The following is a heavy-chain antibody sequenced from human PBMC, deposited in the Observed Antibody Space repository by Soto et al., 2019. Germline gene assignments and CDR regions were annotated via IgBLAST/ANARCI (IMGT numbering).Heavy chain of an antibody. D-gene: IGHD2-15*01. Sequence: LRLSCAASGSTFSSYAMHWVRQAPGKGLEWVAVISYDGSNKYYADSVKGRFTISRDNSKNTLYLQMNSLRAEDTAVYYCASRLSGVFDYWGQGTLVTVSS. CDR2: ISYDGSNK. V-gene: IGHV3-30-3*01. CDR1: GSTFSSYA. J-gene: IGHJ4*02. CDR3: ASRLSGVFDY.